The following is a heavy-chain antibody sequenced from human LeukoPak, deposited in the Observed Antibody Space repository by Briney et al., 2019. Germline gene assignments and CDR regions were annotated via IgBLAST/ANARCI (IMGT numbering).Heavy chain of an antibody. D-gene: IGHD5-18*01. Sequence: AASVKVSCKASEGTFSSYAISWVRQAPGQGLEWMGGIIPIFGTANYAQKFQGRVTITTDESTSTAYMELSSLRSEDTAVYYCASGGYSYGIYFDYWGQGTLVTVSS. CDR3: ASGGYSYGIYFDY. CDR1: EGTFSSYA. CDR2: IIPIFGTA. V-gene: IGHV1-69*05. J-gene: IGHJ4*02.